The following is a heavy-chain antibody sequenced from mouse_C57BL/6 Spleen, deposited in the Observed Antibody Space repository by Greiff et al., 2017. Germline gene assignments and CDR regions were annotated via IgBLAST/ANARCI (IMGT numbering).Heavy chain of an antibody. J-gene: IGHJ2*01. CDR2: IDPSDSYT. Sequence: QVQLQQPGAELVRPGTSVKLSCKASGYTFTSYWMHWVKQRPGQGLEWIGVIDPSDSYTNYNQKFKGKATLTVDTSSSTAYMQLSSLTSEDSAVYYCARTYDYDFDYWGQGTTLTVSS. CDR1: GYTFTSYW. CDR3: ARTYDYDFDY. V-gene: IGHV1-59*01. D-gene: IGHD2-4*01.